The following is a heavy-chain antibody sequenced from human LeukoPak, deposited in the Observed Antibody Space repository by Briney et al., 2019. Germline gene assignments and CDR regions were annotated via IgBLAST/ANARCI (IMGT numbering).Heavy chain of an antibody. D-gene: IGHD6-19*01. V-gene: IGHV1-69*13. CDR3: ARYYSGWYYFDY. CDR1: GYTFTSNY. J-gene: IGHJ4*02. Sequence: SVKVSCKAFGYTFTSNYMHWVRQAPGQGLEWMGGIIPIFGTSNYAQKFQGRVTITADESTSTAYMELSSLRSEDTAVYYCARYYSGWYYFDYWGQGTLVTVSS. CDR2: IIPIFGTS.